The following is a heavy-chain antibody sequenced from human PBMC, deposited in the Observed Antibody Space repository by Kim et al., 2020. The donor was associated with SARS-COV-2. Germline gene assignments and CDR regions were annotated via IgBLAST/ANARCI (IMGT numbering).Heavy chain of an antibody. J-gene: IGHJ3*02. V-gene: IGHV3-30*02. Sequence: NKCYADSVKGRFTISRDNSKNTLYLQMNSLRAEDTAVYYCAKDAVHAFDIWGQGTMVTVSS. CDR2: NK. CDR3: AKDAVHAFDI.